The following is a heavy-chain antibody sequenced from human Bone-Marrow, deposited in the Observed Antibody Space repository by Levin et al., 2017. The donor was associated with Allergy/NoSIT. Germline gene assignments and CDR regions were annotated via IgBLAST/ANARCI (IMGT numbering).Heavy chain of an antibody. CDR2: ITSKTDGGTT. CDR1: GFTFTNAW. V-gene: IGHV3-15*01. Sequence: GGSLRLSCAASGFTFTNAWMYWVRQPPGKGLEWVGRITSKTDGGTTDYAAPVRGRFTISRDDSKNTMYLQMNSLKTEDTAVYFCTSSYRRWGQGTLVTVSS. D-gene: IGHD3-16*01. CDR3: TSSYRR. J-gene: IGHJ4*02.